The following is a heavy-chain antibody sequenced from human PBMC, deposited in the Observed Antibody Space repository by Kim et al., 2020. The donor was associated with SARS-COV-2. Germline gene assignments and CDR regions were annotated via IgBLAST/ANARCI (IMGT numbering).Heavy chain of an antibody. CDR1: GFTFSDYY. Sequence: GGSLRLSCAASGFTFSDYYMSWIRQAPGKGLEWVSYISSSGSTIYYADSVKGRFTIFRDNAKNSLYLQMNSLRAEDTAAYYCARGAYYYDSSGYYFDYWGQGTLVTVSS. V-gene: IGHV3-11*01. CDR2: ISSSGSTI. CDR3: ARGAYYYDSSGYYFDY. J-gene: IGHJ4*02. D-gene: IGHD3-22*01.